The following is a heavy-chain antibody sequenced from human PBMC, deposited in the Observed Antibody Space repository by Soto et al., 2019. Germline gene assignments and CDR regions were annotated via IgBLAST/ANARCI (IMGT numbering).Heavy chain of an antibody. CDR1: GDSISSGNSY. CDR3: ACDSSGGTRDYGMDV. Sequence: QVQLQESGPGLVKPSQTLSLTCTVSGDSISSGNSYWSWVRQHPGKGLEWIGFILYSGTTYYNPSLKSLVTISMDTSKNQFSLKLSSVTAVDTAVYYCACDSSGGTRDYGMDVWGQGITVTVSS. CDR2: ILYSGTT. D-gene: IGHD2-15*01. V-gene: IGHV4-31*01. J-gene: IGHJ6*02.